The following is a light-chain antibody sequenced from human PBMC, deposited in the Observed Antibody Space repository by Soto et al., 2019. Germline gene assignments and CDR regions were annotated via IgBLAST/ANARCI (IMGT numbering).Light chain of an antibody. CDR3: SSYTSSSTWV. V-gene: IGLV2-14*01. CDR2: EVS. Sequence: QSVLTQPASVSGSPGQSITISCTGTSSDVGGYKYVSWYQQHPGKAPKLIIYEVSHRPSGVSDRFSGSKSGNTDSLTISGRQAEDEADYYCSSYTSSSTWVFGGGTKLTVL. J-gene: IGLJ3*02. CDR1: SSDVGGYKY.